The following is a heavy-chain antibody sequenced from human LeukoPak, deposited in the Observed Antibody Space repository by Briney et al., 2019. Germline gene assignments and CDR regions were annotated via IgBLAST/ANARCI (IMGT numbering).Heavy chain of an antibody. J-gene: IGHJ4*02. CDR3: ASGDPDINSHFDY. Sequence: PGRSLRLSCAASGFRFSSYAVHWVRQAPGKGLEWVAVISYDGSNKYYADSVKGRFTISRGNSKSTLYLQMNSLRAEDTAVYYCASGDPDINSHFDYWGQGTLVTVPS. CDR2: ISYDGSNK. D-gene: IGHD2-15*01. V-gene: IGHV3-30*04. CDR1: GFRFSSYA.